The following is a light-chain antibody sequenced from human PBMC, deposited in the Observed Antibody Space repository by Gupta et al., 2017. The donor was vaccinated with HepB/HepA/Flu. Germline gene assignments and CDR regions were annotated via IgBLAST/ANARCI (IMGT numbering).Light chain of an antibody. V-gene: IGKV1-39*01. CDR3: QQSYSTPQVT. Sequence: DIQMTQSPSSLSASVGDRVTITCRASQSISSYLHWYQQKPGKAPKLLIYAASSLQSGVPSRFSGSGAGTDVTLTISSLQPEDFATYYCQQSYSTPQVTFGQGTQLEIK. CDR2: AAS. CDR1: QSISSY. J-gene: IGKJ5*01.